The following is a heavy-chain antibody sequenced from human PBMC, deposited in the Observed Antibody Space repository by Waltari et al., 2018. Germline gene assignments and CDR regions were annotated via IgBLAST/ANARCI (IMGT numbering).Heavy chain of an antibody. V-gene: IGHV3-74*01. Sequence: LVESGGGLVQPGGSLRLSCVASGITLNNHWMHWVRQAAGKGLVWVARLNFDGTSTDYADSVRGRFTISRDNTRNMLFLQMTNLRADDTAVYYCAREAASSFDQWGQGTLVTVSS. CDR3: AREAASSFDQ. D-gene: IGHD2-2*01. J-gene: IGHJ4*02. CDR1: GITLNNHW. CDR2: LNFDGTST.